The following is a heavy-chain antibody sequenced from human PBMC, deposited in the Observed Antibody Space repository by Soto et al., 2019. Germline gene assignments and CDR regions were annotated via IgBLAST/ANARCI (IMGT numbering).Heavy chain of an antibody. CDR1: GGTFSSYA. J-gene: IGHJ5*02. D-gene: IGHD3-22*01. Sequence: SVKVSCKASGGTFSSYAISWVRQAPGQGLEWMGGIIPIFGTANYAQKFQGRVTITADESTSTAYMELSSLRSEDTAVYYCARDSFCSSGYLANWFDLWGQGILVTLFS. V-gene: IGHV1-69*13. CDR2: IIPIFGTA. CDR3: ARDSFCSSGYLANWFDL.